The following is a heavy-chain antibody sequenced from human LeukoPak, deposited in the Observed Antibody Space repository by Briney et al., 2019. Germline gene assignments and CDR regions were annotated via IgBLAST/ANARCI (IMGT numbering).Heavy chain of an antibody. CDR2: ISYDGSKK. V-gene: IGHV3-30*18. J-gene: IGHJ4*02. Sequence: GGSLRLSCAASGFTFSSYGMHWVRQAPGKGLEWVAVISYDGSKKYYVDSVKGRSTISRDNSKNTLYLQMNSLRAEDTAVYYCAKDVDDYVWGSYRGADYWGQGTLVTVSS. CDR3: AKDVDDYVWGSYRGADY. CDR1: GFTFSSYG. D-gene: IGHD3-16*02.